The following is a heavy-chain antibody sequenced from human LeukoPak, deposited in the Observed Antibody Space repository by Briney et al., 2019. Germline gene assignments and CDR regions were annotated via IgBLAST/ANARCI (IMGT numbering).Heavy chain of an antibody. CDR1: GLTFSSYS. D-gene: IGHD5-18*01. Sequence: GGSLRLSCAASGLTFSSYSMNWVRQAPGKGLEWVSSISSSSSYIYYADSVKGRFTISRDNAKNSLYLQMNSLRAEDTAVYYCARDGLRNSYGYMNYGMDVWGQGTTVTVSS. CDR3: ARDGLRNSYGYMNYGMDV. CDR2: ISSSSSYI. V-gene: IGHV3-21*01. J-gene: IGHJ6*02.